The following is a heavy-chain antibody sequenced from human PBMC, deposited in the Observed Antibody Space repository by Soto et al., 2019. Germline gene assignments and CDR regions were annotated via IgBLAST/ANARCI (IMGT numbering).Heavy chain of an antibody. D-gene: IGHD3-10*01. CDR1: GFTVSSNY. CDR3: ARDYGSGSRQTNYYYGMDV. V-gene: IGHV3-53*01. Sequence: GGSLRLSCAASGFTVSSNYMSWVRQAPGKGLEWVSVIYSGGSTYYADSVKGRFTISRDNSKNTLYLQMNSLRAEDMAVYYCARDYGSGSRQTNYYYGMDVWGQGTTVTVSS. J-gene: IGHJ6*02. CDR2: IYSGGST.